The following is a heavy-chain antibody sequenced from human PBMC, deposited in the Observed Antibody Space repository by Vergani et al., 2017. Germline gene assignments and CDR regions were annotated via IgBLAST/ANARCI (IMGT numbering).Heavy chain of an antibody. D-gene: IGHD3-22*01. CDR3: AKDDYDSSGYYVFDY. CDR2: ISYDGSNK. CDR1: GFTFSSYG. V-gene: IGHV3-30*18. J-gene: IGHJ4*02. Sequence: VQLVESGGGLVQPGGSLRLSCAASGFTFSSYGMHWVRQALGKGLEWVAVISYDGSNKYYADSVKGRFTISRDNSKNTLYLQMNSLRAEDTAVYYCAKDDYDSSGYYVFDYWGQGTLVTVSS.